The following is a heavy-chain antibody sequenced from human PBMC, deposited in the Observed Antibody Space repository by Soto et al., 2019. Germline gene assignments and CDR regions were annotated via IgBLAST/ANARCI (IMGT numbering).Heavy chain of an antibody. J-gene: IGHJ4*02. CDR2: IRGSGGST. D-gene: IGHD3-22*01. V-gene: IGHV3-23*01. CDR1: GFSLSSHA. CDR3: AKAITMIVVAIDY. Sequence: GGSLRLSCAASGFSLSSHAMSWVRQAPGKGLEWVSAIRGSGGSTYYADSVKGRFTISRDNSKNTLYLQMNSLRAEDTAVYYCAKAITMIVVAIDYWGKGTLVTVSS.